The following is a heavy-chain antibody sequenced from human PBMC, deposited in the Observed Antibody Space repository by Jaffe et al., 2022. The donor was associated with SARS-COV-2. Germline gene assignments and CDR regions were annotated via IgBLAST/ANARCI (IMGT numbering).Heavy chain of an antibody. CDR3: ARDLLDGYNHGAYYYGMDV. CDR1: GFTFSSYA. J-gene: IGHJ6*02. V-gene: IGHV3-30-3*01. Sequence: QVQLVESGGGVVQPGRSLRLSCAASGFTFSSYAMHWVRQAPGKGLEWVAVISYDGSNKYYADSVKGRFTISRDNSKNTLYLQMNSLRAEDTAVYYCARDLLDGYNHGAYYYGMDVWGQGTTVTVSS. CDR2: ISYDGSNK. D-gene: IGHD5-12*01.